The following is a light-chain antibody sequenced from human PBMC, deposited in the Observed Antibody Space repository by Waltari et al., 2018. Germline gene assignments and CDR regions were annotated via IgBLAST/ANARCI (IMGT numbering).Light chain of an antibody. CDR3: AAWDDSLNGRWV. Sequence: QSVLTQPPSESGTPGQRVTISCSGSYSNIGNNFVNWYQQVPGTTPKLRIYRNDQRPSGVPDRISGSKSGTSASLAISGLQSEDEAHYYCAAWDDSLNGRWVFGGGTKLTVL. J-gene: IGLJ2*01. CDR1: YSNIGNNF. V-gene: IGLV1-44*01. CDR2: RND.